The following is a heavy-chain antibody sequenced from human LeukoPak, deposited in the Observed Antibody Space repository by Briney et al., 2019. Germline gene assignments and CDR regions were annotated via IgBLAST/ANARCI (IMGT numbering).Heavy chain of an antibody. V-gene: IGHV3-33*01. CDR3: ARDRLWFGELSHYGMDV. Sequence: GGSLRLSCAASGFTFSSHGMHWVRQAPGKGLEWVAVIWYDGSNKYYADSVKGRFTISRDNSKNTLYLQMNSLRAEDTAVYYCARDRLWFGELSHYGMDVWGQGTTVTVSS. D-gene: IGHD3-10*01. CDR2: IWYDGSNK. J-gene: IGHJ6*02. CDR1: GFTFSSHG.